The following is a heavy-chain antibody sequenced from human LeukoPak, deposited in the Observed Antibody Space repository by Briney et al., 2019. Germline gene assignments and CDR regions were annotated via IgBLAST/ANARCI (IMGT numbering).Heavy chain of an antibody. J-gene: IGHJ5*02. CDR1: GVSISTSRYY. CDR2: IYYTGPT. CDR3: ARHGYYRGWFDP. V-gene: IGHV4-39*01. Sequence: PSETLSLTCTVSGVSISTSRYYWGWIRQPPGKGLEWIGNIYYTGPTYYNASLESRVTISLDTSKNQFFLKLNSVTAADTAVYYCARHGYYRGWFDPWGQGTLVTVSS. D-gene: IGHD3-22*01.